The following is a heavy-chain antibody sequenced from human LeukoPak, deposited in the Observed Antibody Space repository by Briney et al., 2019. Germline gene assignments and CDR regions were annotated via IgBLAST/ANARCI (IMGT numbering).Heavy chain of an antibody. Sequence: KPSEALSLTCTVPGGSISNYYWSWVRQPPRKGLGWVGYIHNSGSTNYNPSLQRRHTPSIDPSKGQFSLKLSSVPAADTAVYYCARLMVEGSRYFDYWGQGALVTVSS. CDR2: IHNSGST. CDR3: ARLMVEGSRYFDY. CDR1: GGSISNYY. V-gene: IGHV4-59*01. D-gene: IGHD3-10*01. J-gene: IGHJ4*02.